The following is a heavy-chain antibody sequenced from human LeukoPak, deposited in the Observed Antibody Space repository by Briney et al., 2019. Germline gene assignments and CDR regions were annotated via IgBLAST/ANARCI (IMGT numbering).Heavy chain of an antibody. Sequence: ASVKVSCRASGYTFITYCIRWVRQAPGQGLEWMGWISAYNGDTNYAQKLQGRVTMTTDTSTSTAYMELRSLRSDDTAVYYCGRGPYCSGGTCYSQYFDYWGQGTLVSVSS. J-gene: IGHJ4*02. CDR3: GRGPYCSGGTCYSQYFDY. V-gene: IGHV1-18*01. D-gene: IGHD2-15*01. CDR2: ISAYNGDT. CDR1: GYTFITYC.